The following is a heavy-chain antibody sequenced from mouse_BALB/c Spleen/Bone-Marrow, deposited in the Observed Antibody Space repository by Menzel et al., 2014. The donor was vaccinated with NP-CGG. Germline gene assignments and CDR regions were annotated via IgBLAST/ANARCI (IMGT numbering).Heavy chain of an antibody. CDR1: GYTFTSYW. Sequence: VKLMESGAELARPGASVKLSCEASGYTFTSYWMQWVKQRPGQGLEWIGAIYPGDGDTRYTQKFKGKATLTADKSSSTAYMQLSSLASEDSAVYYCARGFPFDYWGQGTTLTVSS. CDR2: IYPGDGDT. J-gene: IGHJ2*01. V-gene: IGHV1-87*01. CDR3: ARGFPFDY.